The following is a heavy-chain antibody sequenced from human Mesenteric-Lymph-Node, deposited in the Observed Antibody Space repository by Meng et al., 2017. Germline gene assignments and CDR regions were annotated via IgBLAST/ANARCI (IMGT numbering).Heavy chain of an antibody. D-gene: IGHD3-10*01. V-gene: IGHV4-4*07. J-gene: IGHJ4*02. CDR1: GGPISSYY. CDR2: IYTSGST. CDR3: ARVGLKGFGELLPLDY. Sequence: SETLSLSCTVSGGPISSYYWSWIRQPAGKGLEWIGCIYTSGSTNYTPYLKSRVTMSVDTSKNQFSLKLTSVTAADTAVYYCARVGLKGFGELLPLDYWGQGTLVTVSS.